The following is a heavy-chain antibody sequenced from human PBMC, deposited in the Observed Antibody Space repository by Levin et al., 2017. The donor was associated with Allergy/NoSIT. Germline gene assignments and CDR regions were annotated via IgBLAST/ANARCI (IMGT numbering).Heavy chain of an antibody. J-gene: IGHJ3*02. CDR3: ARRGIQLAGFDI. V-gene: IGHV1-46*01. CDR1: GDTLSSSY. D-gene: IGHD5-18*01. Sequence: PEASVKVSCKASGDTLSSSYMHWVRQAPGQGLEWMGIINPGGGSTTYAQRFQGRVTMTSDPSTSTVYMDLSSLRSEDTAVYYCARRGIQLAGFDIWGQGTMVTVSS. CDR2: INPGGGST.